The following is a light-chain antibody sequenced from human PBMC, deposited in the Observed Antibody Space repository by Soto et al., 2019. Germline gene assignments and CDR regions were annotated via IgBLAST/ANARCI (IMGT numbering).Light chain of an antibody. CDR3: QQYGSSPWT. J-gene: IGKJ1*01. Sequence: EIVLTQSPGTLSLSPGERATLSCRASQSVASSYLAWYQQKPGQAPRLLIYDASSRATGIPGRFRGSGSGTDFTLTISRLESEDFAGYYCQQYGSSPWTFGQGTKVEIK. V-gene: IGKV3-20*01. CDR1: QSVASSY. CDR2: DAS.